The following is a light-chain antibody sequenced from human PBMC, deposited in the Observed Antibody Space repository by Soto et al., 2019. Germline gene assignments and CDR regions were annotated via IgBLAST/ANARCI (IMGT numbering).Light chain of an antibody. V-gene: IGKV3-20*01. J-gene: IGKJ1*01. Sequence: EIVLTQSPGTLSLSPGESSTLSCRASQSVSSSYLAWYQQKPGQAPRLLIYGASSRATGIAARFSGSGSGTDFTLTISRLEPEDFAVYYCQQYGSSRWTFGQGTKGDIK. CDR3: QQYGSSRWT. CDR1: QSVSSSY. CDR2: GAS.